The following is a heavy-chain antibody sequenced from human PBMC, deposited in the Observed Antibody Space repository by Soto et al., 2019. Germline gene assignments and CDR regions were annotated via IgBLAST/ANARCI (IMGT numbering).Heavy chain of an antibody. D-gene: IGHD6-6*01. V-gene: IGHV3-7*05. Sequence: PGGSLRLSCAASGFIFSSYLMIWVRQAPGKGLEWVDNIKQDGSEKEYVDYVKGRFTIYRENAKNSMYLQMNSMRAEETAVYFCATVESIAAFYWGQGTLVTVSS. CDR1: GFIFSSYL. CDR2: IKQDGSEK. J-gene: IGHJ4*02. CDR3: ATVESIAAFY.